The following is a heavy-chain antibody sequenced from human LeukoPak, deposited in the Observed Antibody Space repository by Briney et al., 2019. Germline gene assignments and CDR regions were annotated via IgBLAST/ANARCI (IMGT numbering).Heavy chain of an antibody. Sequence: GGSLRLSCGATGFSFSNFGMHWVRQAPGKGLEWVAYIRYDGSAQYYVDSVKGRFTISRDNSKRTLYLQMNSLRAEDTAVYYCARSISVTTRSDFDYWGQGTLATVSS. CDR1: GFSFSNFG. CDR3: ARSISVTTRSDFDY. J-gene: IGHJ4*02. D-gene: IGHD4-17*01. V-gene: IGHV3-30*02. CDR2: IRYDGSAQ.